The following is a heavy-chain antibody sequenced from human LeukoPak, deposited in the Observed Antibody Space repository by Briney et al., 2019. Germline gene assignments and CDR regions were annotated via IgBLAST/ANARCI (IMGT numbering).Heavy chain of an antibody. CDR1: GFTFGDYY. CDR2: ISIGTDFT. J-gene: IGHJ3*02. V-gene: IGHV3-11*06. Sequence: GGLLRLSCVASGFTFGDYYMSWIRQAPGKGLEWVSYISIGTDFTKYADAVKGRFTISRDDAKNSLYLQMNNLRAEDTAVYFCARDNDRDSGRAFDIWGQGTMVTVSS. CDR3: ARDNDRDSGRAFDI. D-gene: IGHD4-17*01.